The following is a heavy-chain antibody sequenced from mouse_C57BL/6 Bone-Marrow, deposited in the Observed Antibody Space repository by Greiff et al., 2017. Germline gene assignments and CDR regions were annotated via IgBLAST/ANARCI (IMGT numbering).Heavy chain of an antibody. Sequence: HVQLQQSGAELVKPGASVKLSCKASVYTFTVYTIHCVKQRSGQGLEWIGWFYPGSGSIKYNEKFKDKATLTADKSSSTVYMELSRLTSEDSAVYFCARHEEGLQGFAYWGQGTLVTVSA. CDR3: ARHEEGLQGFAY. CDR1: VYTFTVYT. CDR2: FYPGSGSI. J-gene: IGHJ3*01. V-gene: IGHV1-62-2*01. D-gene: IGHD2-4*01.